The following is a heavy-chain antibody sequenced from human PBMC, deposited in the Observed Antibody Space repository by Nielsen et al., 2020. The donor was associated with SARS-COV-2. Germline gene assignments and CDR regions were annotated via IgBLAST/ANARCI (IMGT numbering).Heavy chain of an antibody. CDR3: ARADGSGSYNFDY. J-gene: IGHJ4*02. V-gene: IGHV4-59*01. CDR1: GGSISSYY. CDR2: IYYSGST. Sequence: SATLSLTCTVSGGSISSYYWSWIRQPPGKGLEWIGYIYYSGSTNYNPSLKSRVTISVDTSKNQFSLKLSSVTAADSAVYYCARADGSGSYNFDYWGQGTLVTVSS. D-gene: IGHD3-10*01.